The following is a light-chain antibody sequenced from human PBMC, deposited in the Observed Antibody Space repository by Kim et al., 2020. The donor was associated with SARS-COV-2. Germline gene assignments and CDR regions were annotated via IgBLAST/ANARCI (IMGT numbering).Light chain of an antibody. CDR3: QEWDSSARV. J-gene: IGLJ1*01. CDR2: QDS. Sequence: SYELTQPPSVSVSPGQTASITCSGDKLGDKYACWYQQKPGQSPVLVIYQDSKRPSGIPERFSGSNSGNTATLTISGTQAMDQADYYCQEWDSSARVFGTGTQVTVL. CDR1: KLGDKY. V-gene: IGLV3-1*01.